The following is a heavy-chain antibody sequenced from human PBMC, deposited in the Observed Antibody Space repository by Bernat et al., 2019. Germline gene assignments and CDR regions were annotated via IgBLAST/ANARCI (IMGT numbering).Heavy chain of an antibody. CDR3: AGEREGLWFGTFDY. V-gene: IGHV3-33*01. D-gene: IGHD3-10*01. CDR1: GFTFSSYG. Sequence: QVQLVESGGGVVQPGRSLRLSCAASGFTFSSYGMHWVRQAPGKGLEWVAVIWYDGSNKYYADSVKGRFPISRDKSKNTLYLQMSSLRAEDTAVYYCAGEREGLWFGTFDYWGQGTLVTVSS. CDR2: IWYDGSNK. J-gene: IGHJ4*02.